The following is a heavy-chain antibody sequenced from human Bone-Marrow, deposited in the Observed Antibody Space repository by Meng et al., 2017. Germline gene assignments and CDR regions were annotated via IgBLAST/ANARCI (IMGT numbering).Heavy chain of an antibody. Sequence: GESLKISCAASGFTFSSYSMNWVRQAPGKGLEWVSSISSSSSYIYYADSVKGRFTISRDNAKNSLYLQMNSLRAEDTAVYCCARELSGFDSSSWSERLPLFNLDYWGQGTLVTVSS. D-gene: IGHD6-13*01. CDR1: GFTFSSYS. V-gene: IGHV3-21*01. CDR3: ARELSGFDSSSWSERLPLFNLDY. J-gene: IGHJ4*02. CDR2: ISSSSSYI.